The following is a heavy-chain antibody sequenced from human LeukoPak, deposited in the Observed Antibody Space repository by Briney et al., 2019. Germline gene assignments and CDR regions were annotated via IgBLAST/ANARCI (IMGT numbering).Heavy chain of an antibody. V-gene: IGHV4-39*07. J-gene: IGHJ6*03. CDR2: IYYSGST. CDR1: GGSISSSSYY. CDR3: ATSGSSLDYYHHIDV. Sequence: TPSETLSLTCTVSGGSISSSSYYWGWIRQPPGKGLEWIGSIYYSGSTYYNPSLKSRVTISVDTSKNQFSLKLSSVTAADTAVYYCATSGSSLDYYHHIDVWGKGTTVTVSS. D-gene: IGHD3-10*01.